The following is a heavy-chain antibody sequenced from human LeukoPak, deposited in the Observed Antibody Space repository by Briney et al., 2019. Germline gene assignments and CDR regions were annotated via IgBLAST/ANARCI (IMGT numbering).Heavy chain of an antibody. Sequence: TSVKVSCKDSGGTFSSYAISWVRQAPGQGLEWMGGIIPIFGTANYAQKFQGRVTITTDESTSTAYMELSSLRSEDTAVYYCARCFYGSSWYGNNYYYMDVWGKGTTVTVSS. V-gene: IGHV1-69*05. J-gene: IGHJ6*03. CDR2: IIPIFGTA. CDR3: ARCFYGSSWYGNNYYYMDV. D-gene: IGHD6-13*01. CDR1: GGTFSSYA.